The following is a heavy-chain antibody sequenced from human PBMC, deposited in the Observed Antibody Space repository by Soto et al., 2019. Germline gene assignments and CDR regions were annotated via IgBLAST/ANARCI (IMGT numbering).Heavy chain of an antibody. CDR2: INHSGDT. CDR3: ARTGGMDV. CDR1: GGSFSGYY. J-gene: IGHJ6*02. Sequence: PSETLSLTCAVYGGSFSGYYGSWLRQTPEKGLEWIGEINHSGDTKYNPSLESRVTISVDTSKNQFSLKLNFVTPADTAVYYCARTGGMDVWGPGATVTVSS. V-gene: IGHV4-34*01.